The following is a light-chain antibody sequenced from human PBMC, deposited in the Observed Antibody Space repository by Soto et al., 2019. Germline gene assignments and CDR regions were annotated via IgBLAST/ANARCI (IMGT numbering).Light chain of an antibody. Sequence: QSVLTRPASVSGSPGHSITISCTGTSSDVGSYNLVSWYQQHPGKAPKLMIYEGSKRPSGVSNRFSGSKSGNTASLTISGLQAEDEADYYCCSYAGSSTYYVFGTGTKVTVL. CDR3: CSYAGSSTYYV. CDR2: EGS. J-gene: IGLJ1*01. CDR1: SSDVGSYNL. V-gene: IGLV2-23*01.